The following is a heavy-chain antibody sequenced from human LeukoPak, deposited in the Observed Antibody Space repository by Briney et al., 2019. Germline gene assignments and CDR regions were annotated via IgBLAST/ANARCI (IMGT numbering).Heavy chain of an antibody. J-gene: IGHJ6*02. Sequence: SETPSLTCTVSGGSINNYYWTWIRQPPGKGLEWIGFISYSGSTNYNPSLKSRVTISVDTSKNQFSLKLSSVTAADTAVYYCARDGARYFDWLDADYYYGMDVWGQGITVTASS. V-gene: IGHV4-59*01. CDR1: GGSINNYY. CDR3: ARDGARYFDWLDADYYYGMDV. D-gene: IGHD3-9*01. CDR2: ISYSGST.